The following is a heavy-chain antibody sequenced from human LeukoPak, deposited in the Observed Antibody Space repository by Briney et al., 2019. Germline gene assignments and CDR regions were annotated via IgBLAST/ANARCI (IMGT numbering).Heavy chain of an antibody. Sequence: GGSLRLSCAASGFTFSSYSMTWVRQAPGKGLEWGSSISSSSSYIYYADSVKGRFTISSDNAKNSLYLQMNSLRAEDTAVYYCARFEYSSGWFGYWGQGTLVTVSS. CDR1: GFTFSSYS. J-gene: IGHJ5*01. CDR3: ARFEYSSGWFGY. V-gene: IGHV3-21*01. CDR2: ISSSSSYI. D-gene: IGHD6-19*01.